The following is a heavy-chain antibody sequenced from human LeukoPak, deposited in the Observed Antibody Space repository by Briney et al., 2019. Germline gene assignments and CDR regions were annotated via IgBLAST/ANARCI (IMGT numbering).Heavy chain of an antibody. CDR3: ARSKVHTAKNYFDY. V-gene: IGHV3-72*01. Sequence: GGSLRLSCAASGFTFSDHYMEWVRQAPGKGLEWVGRIRRNINSYTTEYAASVKGRFTISRDDSKSSLYLQMNSLISEDTAVYYCARSKVHTAKNYFDYWGQGTLVTVSS. J-gene: IGHJ4*02. CDR1: GFTFSDHY. D-gene: IGHD5-18*01. CDR2: IRRNINSYTT.